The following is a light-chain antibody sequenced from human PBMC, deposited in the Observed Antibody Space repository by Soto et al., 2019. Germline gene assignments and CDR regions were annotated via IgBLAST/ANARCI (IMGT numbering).Light chain of an antibody. CDR3: SAYTSSNTVL. J-gene: IGLJ2*01. V-gene: IGLV2-14*01. CDR1: SSDVGAYTY. Sequence: QSALTQPASVSGSPGQSITISCTGTSSDVGAYTYVSWYQQHPGKVPKLMIYEVSNRPSGVSDRFSGSKSGNTASLTISGLQAEDEAAYFCSAYTSSNTVLFGGGTKLTVL. CDR2: EVS.